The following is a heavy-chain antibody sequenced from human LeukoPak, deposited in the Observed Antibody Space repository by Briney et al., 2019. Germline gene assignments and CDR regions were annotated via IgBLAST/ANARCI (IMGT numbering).Heavy chain of an antibody. V-gene: IGHV4-59*08. CDR3: AGLNGGN. CDR1: GGSISNYF. Sequence: ASETLSLTCTVSGGSISNYFWSWIRQPPGKGLEWIGYINYSGSTSYNPSLKSRVTVSVDTSKNQFSLKLSSVTAADTAVYYCAGLNGGNWGQGTLVTVSS. J-gene: IGHJ4*02. D-gene: IGHD1-1*01. CDR2: INYSGST.